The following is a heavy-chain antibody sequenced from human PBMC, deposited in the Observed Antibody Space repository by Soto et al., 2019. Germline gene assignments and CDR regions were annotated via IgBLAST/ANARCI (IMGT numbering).Heavy chain of an antibody. Sequence: GGSLRLSCAASGFTFSSYGMHWVRQAPGKGLEWVAVIWYDGSNKYYADPVKGRFTISRDNSKNTLYLQMNSLRAEDTAVYYCARDSTRYFDWLLGALGAFDIWGQGTMVTVSS. CDR2: IWYDGSNK. V-gene: IGHV3-33*01. D-gene: IGHD3-9*01. CDR1: GFTFSSYG. J-gene: IGHJ3*02. CDR3: ARDSTRYFDWLLGALGAFDI.